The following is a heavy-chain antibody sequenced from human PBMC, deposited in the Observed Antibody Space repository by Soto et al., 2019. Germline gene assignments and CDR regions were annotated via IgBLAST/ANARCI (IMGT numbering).Heavy chain of an antibody. J-gene: IGHJ4*02. CDR3: ASRPNTYYYGSSGPFDY. CDR2: IIPILGIA. CDR1: GGRFSSYT. V-gene: IGHV1-69*02. D-gene: IGHD3-22*01. Sequence: GASVKVSCTASGGRFSSYTISWVRQAPGQGLEWMGRIIPILGIANYAQKFQGGVTITADKSTSTAYMELSSLRSEDTAVYYCASRPNTYYYGSSGPFDYWGQGTLVTVSS.